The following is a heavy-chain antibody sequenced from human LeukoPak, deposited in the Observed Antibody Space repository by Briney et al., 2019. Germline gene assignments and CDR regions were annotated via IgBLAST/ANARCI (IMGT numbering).Heavy chain of an antibody. Sequence: ASVKVSCKASGYTFTSYSVSWVRRAPGQGLEGMGWISPSNGDTSYAQKVQDRVTMTTDTSTTTVYMELRSLTSDDTAIYYCARDSGCEPRHFFFDEWGQGTLVTVSS. V-gene: IGHV1-18*04. D-gene: IGHD4/OR15-4a*01. CDR3: ARDSGCEPRHFFFDE. CDR2: ISPSNGDT. CDR1: GYTFTSYS. J-gene: IGHJ4*02.